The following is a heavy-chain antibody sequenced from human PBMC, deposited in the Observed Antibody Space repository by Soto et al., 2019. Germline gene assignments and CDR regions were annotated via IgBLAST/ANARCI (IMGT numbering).Heavy chain of an antibody. CDR3: TRDTPPLIYYYDTSGRNAPGGWD. CDR2: INPSGGST. Sequence: QVQLVQSGAEVKKPGASVKVSCEASGYTFSRYYMHWVRQAPGQGLEWMGIINPSGGSTTYAQTFQGRVTMTRDTSTSTVYMELSSLRSEDTAIYYCTRDTPPLIYYYDTSGRNAPGGWDWGQGTLVTVSS. J-gene: IGHJ4*02. CDR1: GYTFSRYY. D-gene: IGHD3-22*01. V-gene: IGHV1-46*01.